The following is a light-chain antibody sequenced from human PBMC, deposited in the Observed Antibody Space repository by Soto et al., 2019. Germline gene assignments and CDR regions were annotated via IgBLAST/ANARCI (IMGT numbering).Light chain of an antibody. J-gene: IGKJ1*01. V-gene: IGKV1-5*01. CDR3: QHYRP. CDR2: DVS. Sequence: DIQMTQSPSTLSASVGDRVTITCRASQSITNWLAWYQQKPGKAPNLLIYDVSTLKSGVPSRFSASGSGTEFTLTISSLQPDDFATYYCQHYRPFGQGTKVEIK. CDR1: QSITNW.